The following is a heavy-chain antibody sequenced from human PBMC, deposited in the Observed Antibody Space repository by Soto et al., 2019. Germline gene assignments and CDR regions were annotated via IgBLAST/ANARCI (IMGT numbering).Heavy chain of an antibody. CDR2: IWYDGNSK. CDR3: ARDSSSGEGFDF. CDR1: GFTFSSYG. V-gene: IGHV3-33*01. Sequence: QVQLVASGGGVVQPGRSLRLSCAASGFTFSSYGMHWVRQAPGKGLEWMAVIWYDGNSKDYGDSVRGRFTVSRDNSKNTLYLQMDSLRAEDTAVYYCARDSSSGEGFDFWGQGTLVTVSS. D-gene: IGHD7-27*01. J-gene: IGHJ4*02.